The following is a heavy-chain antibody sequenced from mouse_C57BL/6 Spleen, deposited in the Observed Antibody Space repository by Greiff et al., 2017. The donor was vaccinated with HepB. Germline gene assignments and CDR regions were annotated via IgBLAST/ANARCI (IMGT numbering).Heavy chain of an antibody. J-gene: IGHJ2*01. D-gene: IGHD2-5*01. V-gene: IGHV5-4*01. CDR3: ARTPSYSNNGGFDY. CDR1: GFTFSSYA. CDR2: ISDGGSYT. Sequence: EVHLVESGGGLVKPGGSLKLSCAASGFTFSSYAMSWVRQTPEKRLEWVATISDGGSYTYYPDNVKGRFTISRDNAKNNLYLQMSHLKSEDTAMYYCARTPSYSNNGGFDYWGQGTTLTVSS.